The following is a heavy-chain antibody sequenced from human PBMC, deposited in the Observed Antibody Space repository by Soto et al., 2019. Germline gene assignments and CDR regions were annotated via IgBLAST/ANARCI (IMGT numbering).Heavy chain of an antibody. CDR3: ASGHDAYKVRY. CDR1: GGSISSGGTGSY. Sequence: SETLSLTCTVSGGSISSGGTGSYWTWIRQLPGKGLEWIGYIYYTGNTYYNPSLKSRPTISIDTSENQFSLKLTSVTAADTAVYFCASGHDAYKVRYWGQGTLVT. V-gene: IGHV4-31*02. J-gene: IGHJ4*02. D-gene: IGHD1-1*01. CDR2: IYYTGNT.